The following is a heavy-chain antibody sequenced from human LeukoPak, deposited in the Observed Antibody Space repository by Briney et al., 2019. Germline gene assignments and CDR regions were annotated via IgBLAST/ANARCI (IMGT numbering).Heavy chain of an antibody. V-gene: IGHV1-2*02. CDR1: GYTFTGYY. D-gene: IGHD6-13*01. CDR2: INPNGGGT. J-gene: IGHJ5*02. Sequence: ASVKVSCKASGYTFTGYYMHWVRQAPGQGLEWMGWINPNGGGTNYAQKFQGRVTMTRDTSISTAYMELSRLRSEDTAVYFCASAPRYSSSWPNNWFDPCGQGTLVTVSS. CDR3: ASAPRYSSSWPNNWFDP.